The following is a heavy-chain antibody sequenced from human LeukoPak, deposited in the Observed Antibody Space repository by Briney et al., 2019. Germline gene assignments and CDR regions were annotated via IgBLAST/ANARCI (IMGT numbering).Heavy chain of an antibody. CDR1: GFTFSSYW. V-gene: IGHV3-7*01. J-gene: IGHJ4*02. Sequence: PGGSLRLSCAASGFTFSSYWMSWVRQAPGKGLEWVANIKQDGSEKYYVDSVKGRFTISRDNAKNSLYLQMNSLRAEDTDVYYCARSNRGDSSGYYSLDYWGQGTLVTVSS. D-gene: IGHD3-22*01. CDR2: IKQDGSEK. CDR3: ARSNRGDSSGYYSLDY.